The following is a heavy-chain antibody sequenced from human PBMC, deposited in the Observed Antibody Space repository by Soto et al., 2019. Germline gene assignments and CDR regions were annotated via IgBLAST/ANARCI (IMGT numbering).Heavy chain of an antibody. CDR1: GGSFSGYY. CDR2: INHSGST. J-gene: IGHJ4*02. D-gene: IGHD3-10*01. Sequence: SETLSLTCAVYGGSFSGYYWSWIRQPPGKGLEWIGEINHSGSTNYNPSLKGRVTISVDTSKNQFSLKLSSVTAADTAVYYCAIRLNYYGSGSRSRFDYWGQGTLVTVSS. V-gene: IGHV4-34*01. CDR3: AIRLNYYGSGSRSRFDY.